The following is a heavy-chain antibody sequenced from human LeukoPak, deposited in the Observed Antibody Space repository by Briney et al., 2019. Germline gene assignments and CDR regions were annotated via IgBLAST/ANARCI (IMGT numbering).Heavy chain of an antibody. CDR2: ISSSSSYI. V-gene: IGHV3-21*04. D-gene: IGHD1-26*01. J-gene: IGHJ4*02. CDR1: GFTFSSYS. CDR3: AKGAAELLHRDYFDY. Sequence: MSGGSLRLSCAASGFTFSSYSMNWVRQAPGKGLEWVSSISSSSSYIYYADSVKGRFTISRDNSKNTLYLQMNSLRAEDTAVYYCAKGAAELLHRDYFDYWGQGTLVTVSS.